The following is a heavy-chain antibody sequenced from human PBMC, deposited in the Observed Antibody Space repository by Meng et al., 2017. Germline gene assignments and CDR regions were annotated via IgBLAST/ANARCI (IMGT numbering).Heavy chain of an antibody. J-gene: IGHJ4*02. CDR2: ITPIFGTA. CDR3: ARGGYYGSGQIFDY. CDR1: GGTFSSYA. Sequence: SVKVSCKASGGTFSSYAISWVRQAPGQGLEWMGGITPIFGTANYAQKFQGRVTITADKSTSTAYMELSSLRSEDTAVYYCARGGYYGSGQIFDYWGQGTLVTVSS. D-gene: IGHD3-10*01. V-gene: IGHV1-69*06.